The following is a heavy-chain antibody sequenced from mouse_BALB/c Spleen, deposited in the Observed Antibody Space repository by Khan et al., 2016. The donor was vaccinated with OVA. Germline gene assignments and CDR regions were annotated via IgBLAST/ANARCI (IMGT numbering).Heavy chain of an antibody. CDR2: IWTGGGT. J-gene: IGHJ3*01. Sequence: QVQLKESGPGLVAPSQSLSITCTVSGFSLTTYDISWIRQPPGKGLEWLGVIWTGGGTNYNSAFMSRLSISKDNSKSQVFLNMNSLQTDDTAIYXCGRAGCKDWFAYWGQGTLVTVSA. CDR3: GRAGCKDWFAY. CDR1: GFSLTTYD. D-gene: IGHD6-1*01. V-gene: IGHV2-9-2*01.